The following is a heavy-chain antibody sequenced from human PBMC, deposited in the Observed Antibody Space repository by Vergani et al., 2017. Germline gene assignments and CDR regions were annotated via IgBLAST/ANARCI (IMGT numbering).Heavy chain of an antibody. D-gene: IGHD3-16*01. CDR1: GFTFTDYG. CDR3: TRDRLDDSYAYFDY. V-gene: IGHV3-49*04. Sequence: EVQLVESGGGLEQPGRSLRLSCRASGFTFTDYGISWVRQAPGKGLEWVGFVRNKEDGGTPEHAAAVKGRFTISRDDSKAISYLQMNSLKTEDTAVYYCTRDRLDDSYAYFDYWGQGTLVTVS. CDR2: VRNKEDGGTP. J-gene: IGHJ4*02.